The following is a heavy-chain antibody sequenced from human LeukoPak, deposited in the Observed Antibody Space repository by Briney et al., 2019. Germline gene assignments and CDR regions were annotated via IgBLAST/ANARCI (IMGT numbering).Heavy chain of an antibody. CDR3: ARDGSSGYPLNP. V-gene: IGHV4-34*01. Sequence: PSETLSLTCAVYGGSFSGYYWSWIRQPPGKGLEWIGEINHSGSTNYNPSLKSRVTISVDTSKNQFSLKLSSVTAADTAIYYCARDGSSGYPLNPWGQGTLVTVSS. J-gene: IGHJ5*02. CDR2: INHSGST. D-gene: IGHD3-22*01. CDR1: GGSFSGYY.